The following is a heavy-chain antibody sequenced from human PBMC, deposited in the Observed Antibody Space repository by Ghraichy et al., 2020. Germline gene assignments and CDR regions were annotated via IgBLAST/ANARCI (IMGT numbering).Heavy chain of an antibody. D-gene: IGHD6-13*01. CDR3: ARDLAAAEPY. Sequence: GGSLRLSCAASGFTFSSYSMNWVRQAPGKGLEWVSSITSSSSYIYYADSVKGRFTISRDNAKNSLYLQMNSLRAEDTAVYYCARDLAAAEPYWGQGTLVTGSS. CDR2: ITSSSSYI. V-gene: IGHV3-21*01. J-gene: IGHJ4*02. CDR1: GFTFSSYS.